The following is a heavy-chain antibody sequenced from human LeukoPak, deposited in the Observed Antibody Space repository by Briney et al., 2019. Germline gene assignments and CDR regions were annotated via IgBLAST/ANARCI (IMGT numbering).Heavy chain of an antibody. J-gene: IGHJ4*02. CDR2: IYYSGST. V-gene: IGHV4-59*01. CDR1: GGSISSYY. Sequence: SETLSLTCTVSGGSISSYYWRWLRQPPGKELEWLGYIYYSGSTNYNPSLKSRVTMSVDTSKNQFSLKLSSVTATDTAVYYCARSSYSSGTARLDYWGQGTLVTVSS. D-gene: IGHD6-19*01. CDR3: ARSSYSSGTARLDY.